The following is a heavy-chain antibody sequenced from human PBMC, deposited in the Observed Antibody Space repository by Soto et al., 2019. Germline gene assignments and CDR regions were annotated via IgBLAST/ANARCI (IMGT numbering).Heavy chain of an antibody. V-gene: IGHV4-61*01. CDR2: IHHSGIG. J-gene: IGHJ5*02. CDR1: GGSVNAGNFY. CDR3: ARGITMVASPSPFHR. Sequence: QVQLQESGPGLVKPSETLSLTCSVSGGSVNAGNFYWNWIRQSPGKGLEWIGYIHHSGIGNYNPSLKSRVTISVDTSKHEFALTLSSVTAADTAVYYCARGITMVASPSPFHRWGQGRHGTVSS. D-gene: IGHD3-10*01.